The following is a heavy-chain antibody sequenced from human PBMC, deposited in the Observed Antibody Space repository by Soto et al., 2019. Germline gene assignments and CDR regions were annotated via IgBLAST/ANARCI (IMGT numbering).Heavy chain of an antibody. Sequence: SVKVSCKASGGTFSSYAISWVRQAPGQGLEWMGGIIPIFGTANYAQKFQGRVTITADESTSTAYMELSSLRSEDTAVYYCARDQRRSSPKPTYNWFDPWGQGTLVTVSS. CDR3: ARDQRRSSPKPTYNWFDP. V-gene: IGHV1-69*13. J-gene: IGHJ5*02. CDR1: GGTFSSYA. D-gene: IGHD6-13*01. CDR2: IIPIFGTA.